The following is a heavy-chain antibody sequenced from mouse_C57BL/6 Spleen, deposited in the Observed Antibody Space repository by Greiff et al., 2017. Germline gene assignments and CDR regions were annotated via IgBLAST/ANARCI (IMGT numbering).Heavy chain of an antibody. V-gene: IGHV5-4*01. J-gene: IGHJ1*03. Sequence: EVQLVESGGGLVKPGGSLKLSCAASGFTFSSYAMSWVRQTPEKRLEWVATISDGGSYTYYPDNVKCRFTISRDNAKNNLYLQMSHLKSEDTAMYYCARDGGYPEGYFDVWGTGTTVTVAS. CDR2: ISDGGSYT. CDR3: ARDGGYPEGYFDV. CDR1: GFTFSSYA.